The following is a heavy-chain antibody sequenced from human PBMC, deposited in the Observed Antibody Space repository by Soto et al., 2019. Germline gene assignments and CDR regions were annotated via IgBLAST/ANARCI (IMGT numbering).Heavy chain of an antibody. CDR2: ISGSGGST. D-gene: IGHD3-10*01. CDR1: GFTFSIYA. CDR3: AKDQFFSGSGSYYEAPYGMDV. V-gene: IGHV3-23*01. Sequence: GGSMRLACAASGFTFSIYAMSWVRQAPGKWLEWVSAISGSGGSTYYADSVKGRFTISRDNSKNTLYLQMNSLRAEDTAVYYCAKDQFFSGSGSYYEAPYGMDVWGQGTTVTVSS. J-gene: IGHJ6*02.